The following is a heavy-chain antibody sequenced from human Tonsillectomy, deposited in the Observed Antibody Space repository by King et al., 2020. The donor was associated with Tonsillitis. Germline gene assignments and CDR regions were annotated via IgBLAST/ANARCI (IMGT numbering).Heavy chain of an antibody. CDR2: IKQDGSEK. Sequence: VQLVESGGGLVQPGGSLRLSCAASGFTFSSYWMSWVRQAPGKGLEWVANIKQDGSEKYYVDSVKGRFTISRDNAKNSLYLQMNSLRAEDTAVYYCARGDIILVVPYEYWGQGTLVTVSS. V-gene: IGHV3-7*03. D-gene: IGHD2-15*01. CDR1: GFTFSSYW. J-gene: IGHJ4*02. CDR3: ARGDIILVVPYEY.